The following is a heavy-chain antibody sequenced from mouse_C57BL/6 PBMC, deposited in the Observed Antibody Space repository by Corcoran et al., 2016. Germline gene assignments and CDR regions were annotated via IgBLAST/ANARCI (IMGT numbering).Heavy chain of an antibody. CDR2: IYPGDGDT. CDR1: GYTFSSYW. D-gene: IGHD4-1*01. Sequence: QVQLQQSGAELVKPGASVKISCKASGYTFSSYWMNWVKQRPGKGLEWIGQIYPGDGDTNYNGKFNGKATLTADKSSSTAYMQLSSLTSEDSAVYFCARVANWEVWFVYWGQGTLVTVSA. CDR3: ARVANWEVWFVY. V-gene: IGHV1-80*01. J-gene: IGHJ3*01.